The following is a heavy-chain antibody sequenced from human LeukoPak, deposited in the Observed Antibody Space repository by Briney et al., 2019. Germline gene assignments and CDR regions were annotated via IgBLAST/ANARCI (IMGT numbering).Heavy chain of an antibody. CDR3: ARLSGNYRFDY. V-gene: IGHV3-11*03. D-gene: IGHD1-26*01. CDR1: GFTFSDYY. J-gene: IGHJ4*02. Sequence: GGSLRLSCAASGFTFSDYYMSWIRQAPGKGLEWVSYISSSYTNYADSVKGRFTISRDNAKNSLYLQMSSLRAEDTAIYSCARLSGNYRFDYWGQGTLVTVSS. CDR2: ISSSYT.